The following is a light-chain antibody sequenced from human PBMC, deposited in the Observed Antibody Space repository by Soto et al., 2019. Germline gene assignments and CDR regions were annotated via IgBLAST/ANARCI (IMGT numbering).Light chain of an antibody. V-gene: IGKV1-5*03. CDR2: KAS. CDR3: QQYGRYRT. Sequence: DIQMTQSPSTLSASVGDRVTITCRASQSTSTWLAWYQHKPGKAPNLLIYKASSLESGVPSRFSGSASGTEFTLTISSLQPDDVATYYCQQYGRYRTFGQGNKVEIK. J-gene: IGKJ1*01. CDR1: QSTSTW.